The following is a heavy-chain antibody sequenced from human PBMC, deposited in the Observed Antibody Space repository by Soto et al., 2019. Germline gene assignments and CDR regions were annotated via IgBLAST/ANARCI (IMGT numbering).Heavy chain of an antibody. J-gene: IGHJ6*02. CDR3: ARGVNVNYDFWSGYYIHYGMDV. CDR1: GFTFSSYS. Sequence: GGSLRLSCAASGFTFSSYSMNWVRQAPGEGLEWVSSISSSSSYIYYADSVKGRFTISRDNAKNSLYLQMNSLRAEDTAVYYCARGVNVNYDFWSGYYIHYGMDVWGQGTTVTVSS. D-gene: IGHD3-3*01. V-gene: IGHV3-21*01. CDR2: ISSSSSYI.